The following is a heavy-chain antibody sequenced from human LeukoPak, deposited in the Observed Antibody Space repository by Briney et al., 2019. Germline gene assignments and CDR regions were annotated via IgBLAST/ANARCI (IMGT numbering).Heavy chain of an antibody. CDR3: ARDLYCSSINCDGYYFDP. J-gene: IGHJ5*02. V-gene: IGHV3-30*01. CDR1: GFSFSTST. D-gene: IGHD2-2*01. CDR2: MSYDDGSNK. Sequence: PGRSLRLSCVASGFSFSTSTMHWVRQAPGKGPEWLAVMSYDDGSNKYYANSVKGRFTISRDNSKNTLYLQMNSLRVEDTAVYHCARDLYCSSINCDGYYFDPWGQGTLVTVSS.